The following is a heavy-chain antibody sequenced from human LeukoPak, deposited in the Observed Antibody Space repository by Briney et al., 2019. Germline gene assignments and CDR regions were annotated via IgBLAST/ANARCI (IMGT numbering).Heavy chain of an antibody. CDR1: GYTFTDYY. CDR3: ARLLVGATERNWFDP. D-gene: IGHD1-26*01. V-gene: IGHV1-2*02. Sequence: ASVTVSYKASGYTFTDYYIHWVRQAPGQGLEWMGWINPNSGGTNSAQKFQGRVIMTRDTSISTAYMELSRLRSDDTAVYYCARLLVGATERNWFDPWGQGTLVTVSS. J-gene: IGHJ5*02. CDR2: INPNSGGT.